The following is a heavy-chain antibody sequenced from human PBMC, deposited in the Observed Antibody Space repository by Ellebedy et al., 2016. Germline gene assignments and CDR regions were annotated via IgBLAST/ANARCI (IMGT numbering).Heavy chain of an antibody. CDR1: GFTFSSYA. CDR3: AKDFSERSYFGADYFDY. V-gene: IGHV3-23*01. CDR2: ISGSGGST. D-gene: IGHD1-26*01. J-gene: IGHJ4*02. Sequence: GGSLRLXCAASGFTFSSYAMSWVRQAPGKGLEWVSAISGSGGSTYYADSVKGRFTISRDNSKNTLYLQMNSLRAEDTAVYYCAKDFSERSYFGADYFDYWGQGTLVTVSS.